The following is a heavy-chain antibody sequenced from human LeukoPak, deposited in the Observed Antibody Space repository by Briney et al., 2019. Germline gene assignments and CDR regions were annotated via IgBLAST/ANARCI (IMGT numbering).Heavy chain of an antibody. Sequence: GGSLRLSCAASGLTFSSYAMSWVRQAPGKGLEWVSAISGSGGSTYYADSVKGRFTISRDNSKNTLYLQMNSLRAEDTAVYYCAKEGGYSYGLIYYYYGMDVWGQGTTVTVSS. CDR3: AKEGGYSYGLIYYYYGMDV. CDR1: GLTFSSYA. J-gene: IGHJ6*02. V-gene: IGHV3-23*01. CDR2: ISGSGGST. D-gene: IGHD5-18*01.